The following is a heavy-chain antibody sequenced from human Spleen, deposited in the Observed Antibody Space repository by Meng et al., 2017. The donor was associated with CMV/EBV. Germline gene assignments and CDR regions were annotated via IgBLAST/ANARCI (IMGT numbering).Heavy chain of an antibody. Sequence: CAVYGGSFSGYYWSWSRQPPGKGLEWIGEINHSGSTNYNPSLKSRVTISVDTSKNQFSLKLSSVTAADTAVYYCARGGWDSSGYYDYWGQGTLVTVSS. D-gene: IGHD3-22*01. CDR1: GGSFSGYY. J-gene: IGHJ4*02. CDR3: ARGGWDSSGYYDY. V-gene: IGHV4-34*01. CDR2: INHSGST.